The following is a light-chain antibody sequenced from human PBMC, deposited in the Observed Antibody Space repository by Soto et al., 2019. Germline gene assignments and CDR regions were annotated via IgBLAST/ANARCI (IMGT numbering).Light chain of an antibody. CDR3: AAWHDSLNGFYV. CDR2: SNN. CDR1: GSNIGSST. Sequence: QSVLTQSPSASGTPGQRVTISCSGSGSNIGSSTVNWYQQLPGTAPKLLIYSNNQRPSGVPDRFSGSKSATSASLAISGLQSEDGADYYCAAWHDSLNGFYVFGTGTKLTVL. J-gene: IGLJ1*01. V-gene: IGLV1-44*01.